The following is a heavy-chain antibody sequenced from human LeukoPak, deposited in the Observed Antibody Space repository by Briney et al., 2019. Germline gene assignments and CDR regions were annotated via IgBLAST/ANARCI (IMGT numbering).Heavy chain of an antibody. D-gene: IGHD3-22*01. CDR2: ISRAGRTI. V-gene: IGHV3-48*03. J-gene: IGHJ5*02. Sequence: PGGSLRLSCAASGFTFYSYDMNWVRQAPGKGLEWISYISRAGRTIYYADSMKGRFTVSRDNAENSLYLQMTSLRAEDTAVYYCASQYYSDSTGYYNSDWFDPWGQGTLVTVSS. CDR1: GFTFYSYD. CDR3: ASQYYSDSTGYYNSDWFDP.